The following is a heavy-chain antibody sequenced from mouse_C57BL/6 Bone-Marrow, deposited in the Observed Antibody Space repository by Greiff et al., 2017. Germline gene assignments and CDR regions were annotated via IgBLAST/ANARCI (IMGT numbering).Heavy chain of an antibody. V-gene: IGHV14-4*01. CDR1: GFNIKDDY. Sequence: VQLQPSGAELVRPGASVKLSCTASGFNIKDDYMHWVKQRPEQGLEWIGWIDPENGDTEYASKFQGKATITADTSSNTAYLQLSSLTSEDTAVYYCTTSYGYGGAYWGQGTLVTVSA. D-gene: IGHD2-2*01. CDR2: IDPENGDT. CDR3: TTSYGYGGAY. J-gene: IGHJ3*01.